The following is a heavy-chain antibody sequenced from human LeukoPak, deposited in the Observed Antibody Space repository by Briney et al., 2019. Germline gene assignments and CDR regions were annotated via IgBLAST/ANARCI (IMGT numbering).Heavy chain of an antibody. Sequence: PGGSLRLSCAASGFTFRSYGMHWVRQAQGKGLEWVAVISYDGSNKYYADSVKGRFTISRDNSKNTLYLQMNSLRAEDTAVYYCAKDRPRGQRWLQWSADAFDIWGQGTMVTVSS. V-gene: IGHV3-30*18. D-gene: IGHD5-24*01. CDR3: AKDRPRGQRWLQWSADAFDI. CDR1: GFTFRSYG. CDR2: ISYDGSNK. J-gene: IGHJ3*02.